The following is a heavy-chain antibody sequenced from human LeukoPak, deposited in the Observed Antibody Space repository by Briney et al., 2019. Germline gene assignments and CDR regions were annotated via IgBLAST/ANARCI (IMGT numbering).Heavy chain of an antibody. CDR1: GGSISSGGYY. V-gene: IGHV4-31*03. CDR2: IYYSGST. CDR3: ARGEKAYYDSSGYYGNYFDY. J-gene: IGHJ4*02. D-gene: IGHD3-22*01. Sequence: SETLSLTCTVSGGSISSGGYYWSWIRQHPGKGLEWIGYIYYSGSTYYNPSLKSRVTISVDTSKNQFSLKLSSVTAADTAVYYCARGEKAYYDSSGYYGNYFDYWGRGTLVSVSS.